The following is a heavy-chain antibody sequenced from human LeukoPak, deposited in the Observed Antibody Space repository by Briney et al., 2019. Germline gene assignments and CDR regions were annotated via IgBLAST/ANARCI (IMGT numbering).Heavy chain of an antibody. D-gene: IGHD3-22*01. Sequence: SVKVSCKASGGTFSVYAFTWVRQAPGQGLEWMGGIIPTFDTANYAQKFQGRVTITADKSTSTVYMELSRLRSEDTALYYCARCIPPYYYDSSGYYQTQWSNWFDPWGQGTLVTVSS. CDR3: ARCIPPYYYDSSGYYQTQWSNWFDP. V-gene: IGHV1-69*06. CDR2: IIPTFDTA. CDR1: GGTFSVYA. J-gene: IGHJ5*02.